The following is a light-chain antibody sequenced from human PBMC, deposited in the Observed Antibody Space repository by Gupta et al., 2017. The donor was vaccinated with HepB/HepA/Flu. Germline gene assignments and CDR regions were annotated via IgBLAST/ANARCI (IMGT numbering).Light chain of an antibody. V-gene: IGLV3-21*04. CDR2: YDS. J-gene: IGLJ2*01. Sequence: SYVLPQPPSVSVAPGKTARITCGGNNIGSKSVHWYQQKPGQSPVLVIYYDSDRPSGIPERFSGSNSGNTATLTISRVEAGDEADYYCQVWDSSSPVVFGGGTKLTVL. CDR3: QVWDSSSPVV. CDR1: NIGSKS.